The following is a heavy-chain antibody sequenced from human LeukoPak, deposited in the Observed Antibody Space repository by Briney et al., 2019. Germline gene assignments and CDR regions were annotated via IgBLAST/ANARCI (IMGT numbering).Heavy chain of an antibody. CDR2: IYTSGST. CDR1: GGSFSSYY. CDR3: ARDLYDYYFDP. V-gene: IGHV4-4*07. Sequence: PSETLSLTCTVSGGSFSSYYWSWIRQPAGKGLEWIGRIYTSGSTNSNPSLKSRVTMSVDTSKSQFSLKLISVTAADTAVYYCARDLYDYYFDPWGQGTLVTVSS. J-gene: IGHJ5*02. D-gene: IGHD1-26*01.